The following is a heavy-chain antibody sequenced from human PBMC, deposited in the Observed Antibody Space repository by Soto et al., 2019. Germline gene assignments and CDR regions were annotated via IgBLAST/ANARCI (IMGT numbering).Heavy chain of an antibody. D-gene: IGHD6-13*01. J-gene: IGHJ6*03. V-gene: IGHV4-59*08. CDR2: IYYSGST. CDR1: GGSISSYD. Sequence: SETLSLTCSVSGGSISSYDWSWIRQPPGKGLEWIGYIYYSGSTNYNPSLKSRVTIPVDTSKNQFSLKLSSVTAADTAVYYCARSSGSSRYPDPDYYYYYYMDVWGKGTTVTVSS. CDR3: ARSSGSSRYPDPDYYYYYYMDV.